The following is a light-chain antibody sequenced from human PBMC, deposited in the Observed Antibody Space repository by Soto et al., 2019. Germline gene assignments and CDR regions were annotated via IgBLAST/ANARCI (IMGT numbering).Light chain of an antibody. V-gene: IGLV2-14*01. CDR3: CSYTRSGTLS. J-gene: IGLJ2*01. CDR2: DVH. CDR1: MRDIGAYNY. Sequence: QSALTQPASVSGSPGQSITISCAGTMRDIGAYNYVSWYLHHPGQAPQLLIYDVHNRPSGISTRFSGSKSGNTASLTISGLQPEDTALYYCCSYTRSGTLSFGGGTKVTVL.